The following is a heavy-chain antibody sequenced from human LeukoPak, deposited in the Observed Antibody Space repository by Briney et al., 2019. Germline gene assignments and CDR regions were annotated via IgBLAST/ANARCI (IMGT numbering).Heavy chain of an antibody. CDR1: GYTYTSYD. D-gene: IGHD6-13*01. J-gene: IGHJ4*02. V-gene: IGHV1-8*01. CDR2: MNPNSGNT. Sequence: GASVKVSCKASGYTYTSYDINWVRQATGQGLEWMGWMNPNSGNTGYAQKFQGRVTMTEDTSTDTAYMELSSLRSEDTAVYYCATAFPYSSSWSIDYWGQGTLVTVSS. CDR3: ATAFPYSSSWSIDY.